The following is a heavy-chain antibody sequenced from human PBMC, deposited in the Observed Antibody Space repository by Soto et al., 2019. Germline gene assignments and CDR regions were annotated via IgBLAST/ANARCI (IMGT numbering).Heavy chain of an antibody. D-gene: IGHD2-15*01. J-gene: IGHJ5*02. Sequence: SETLSLTCTVSGTSISSTDYYWGWIRQPPGKGLEWITSIYYTGMTYYNPSLKSRVTISVDTSKNQFSLKLSSVTAADTAVYYCARERYCSGGSCYSGWFDPWGQGTLVTVSS. CDR3: ARERYCSGGSCYSGWFDP. CDR1: GTSISSTDYY. CDR2: IYYTGMT. V-gene: IGHV4-39*01.